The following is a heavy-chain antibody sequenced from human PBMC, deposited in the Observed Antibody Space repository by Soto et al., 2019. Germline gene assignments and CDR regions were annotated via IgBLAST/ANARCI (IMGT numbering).Heavy chain of an antibody. CDR3: ARGSEGIRIGMDV. V-gene: IGHV1-2*04. CDR2: INPNSGGT. Sequence: QVQLVQSGAEVKKPGASVKVSCKASGYTFTGYYMHWVRQAPGQGLEWMGWINPNSGGTNYGQRFQGWVTMTRDTSNSTAYMELCRLRSDDTAVYYCARGSEGIRIGMDVWGQGTTVTVSS. J-gene: IGHJ6*02. D-gene: IGHD3-9*01. CDR1: GYTFTGYY.